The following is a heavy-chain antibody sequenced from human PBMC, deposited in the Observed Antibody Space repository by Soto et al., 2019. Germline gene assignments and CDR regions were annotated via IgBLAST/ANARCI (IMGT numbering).Heavy chain of an antibody. Sequence: QVQLVESGGGVVQPGRSLRLSCAASGFTFSSYGMHWVRQAPGKGLEWVAVISYDGSNKYYADSAKGRFTVSRDNSKNTLYLQMNSLRAEDTAVYYCAKGSTAMTYFYYWGKGTLVTVSS. D-gene: IGHD5-18*01. CDR1: GFTFSSYG. CDR2: ISYDGSNK. CDR3: AKGSTAMTYFYY. J-gene: IGHJ4*02. V-gene: IGHV3-30*18.